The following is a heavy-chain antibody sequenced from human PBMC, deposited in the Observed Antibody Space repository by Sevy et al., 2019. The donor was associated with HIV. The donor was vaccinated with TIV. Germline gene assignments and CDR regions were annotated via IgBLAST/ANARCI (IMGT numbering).Heavy chain of an antibody. CDR3: ARVLRPVDYYYYYMDV. D-gene: IGHD1-26*01. V-gene: IGHV1-69*06. CDR1: GGTFSSYA. CDR2: IIPIFGTA. J-gene: IGHJ6*03. Sequence: ASVKVSCKASGGTFSSYAISWVRQAPGQGLEWMGGIIPIFGTANYSQKFQGRVTITADKSTSTAYMELSSLRSEDTAVYYCARVLRPVDYYYYYMDVWGKWTTVTASS.